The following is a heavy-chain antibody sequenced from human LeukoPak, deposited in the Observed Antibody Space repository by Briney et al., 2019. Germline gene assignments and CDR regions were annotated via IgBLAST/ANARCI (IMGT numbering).Heavy chain of an antibody. CDR3: ARDPYSYGSIDY. CDR1: GYTFTSYD. CDR2: MNPNSGNT. J-gene: IGHJ4*02. V-gene: IGHV1-8*01. D-gene: IGHD5-18*01. Sequence: ASVKVSCKASGYTFTSYDINWVRQATGQGLEWMGWMNPNSGNTGYAQKFQGRVTMTRNTSISTAYMELSSLRSEDTAVYYCARDPYSYGSIDYWGQGTLVTVSS.